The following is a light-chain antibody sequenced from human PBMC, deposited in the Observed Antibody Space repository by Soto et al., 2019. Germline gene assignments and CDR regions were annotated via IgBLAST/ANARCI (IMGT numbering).Light chain of an antibody. Sequence: QSALTQPASVSGSPGQSITISCTGTSSDVGSYNLVSWYQQHPGKAPKLMIYEGSKRPSGVSNRFSGSKSGNTASLTISGLHAEHVADYYCCSYAGSSTFVVFGGGTKLTVL. V-gene: IGLV2-23*01. CDR2: EGS. CDR1: SSDVGSYNL. CDR3: CSYAGSSTFVV. J-gene: IGLJ2*01.